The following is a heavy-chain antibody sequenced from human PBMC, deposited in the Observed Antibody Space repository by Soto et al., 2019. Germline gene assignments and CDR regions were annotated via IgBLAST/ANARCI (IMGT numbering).Heavy chain of an antibody. CDR3: ARPGDSSGYYYALDYYYGMDV. J-gene: IGHJ6*02. Sequence: PGESLKISCKGSGYSFTSYWISWVRQMPGKGLEWMGRIDPSDSYTNYSPSFQGHVTISADKSISTAYLQWSSLKASDTAMYYCARPGDSSGYYYALDYYYGMDVWGQGTTVTVSS. CDR2: IDPSDSYT. D-gene: IGHD3-22*01. CDR1: GYSFTSYW. V-gene: IGHV5-10-1*01.